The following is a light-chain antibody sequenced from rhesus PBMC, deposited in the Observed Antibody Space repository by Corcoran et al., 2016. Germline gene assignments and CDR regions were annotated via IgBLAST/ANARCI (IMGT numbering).Light chain of an antibody. CDR2: AAS. CDR3: QQGYNTPPT. Sequence: DIQMTQSPSSLSASVGDKVTITCRASQGISSWLAWYQQKPGKAPKLLIYAASSLQSGVPSRLSGSGSGTDYTRTISSLQPEDFATYYCQQGYNTPPTFGQGTKVEIK. V-gene: IGKV1-18*01. CDR1: QGISSW. J-gene: IGKJ1*01.